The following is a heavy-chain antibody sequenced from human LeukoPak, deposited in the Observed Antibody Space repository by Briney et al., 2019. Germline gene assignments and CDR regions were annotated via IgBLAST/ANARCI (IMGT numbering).Heavy chain of an antibody. J-gene: IGHJ2*01. CDR3: ARGSRTVVTPAGWYFDL. V-gene: IGHV4-59*01. Sequence: SETLSLTCTISGGSISSNYWGWVRQPPGKGLEYIGYIYQSGNNNYNPSLKSRVTFSEETSKNQFSLKLNSVTAADTAVYYCARGSRTVVTPAGWYFDLWGRGTLVTVSS. D-gene: IGHD4-23*01. CDR2: IYQSGNN. CDR1: GGSISSNY.